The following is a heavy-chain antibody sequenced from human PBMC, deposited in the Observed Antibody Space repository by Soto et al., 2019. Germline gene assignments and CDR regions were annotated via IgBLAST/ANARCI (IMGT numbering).Heavy chain of an antibody. J-gene: IGHJ4*02. V-gene: IGHV1-46*01. Sequence: QVQLVQSGAEVKKPVASVKFSCKASGYTFTDYYIHWVRQAPGQGLEWMGMINPSGGSTDYAQKFRGRVTMTRDTSTGTVYMELSSLRSEDTAVYYCARPPFPGCINAVCYPFDYWGQGTLVTVSS. CDR3: ARPPFPGCINAVCYPFDY. CDR1: GYTFTDYY. D-gene: IGHD2-8*01. CDR2: INPSGGST.